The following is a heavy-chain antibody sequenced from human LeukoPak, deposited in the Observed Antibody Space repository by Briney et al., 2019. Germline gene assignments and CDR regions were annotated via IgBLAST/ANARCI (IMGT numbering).Heavy chain of an antibody. CDR1: GMTFSSFG. CDR2: IWYDGSNK. Sequence: PGRSLRLSCAASGMTFSSFGMHWVRQAPGKGLEWVAFIWYDGSNKYYADSVKGRFTISRDNSKNTLYLQMNSLTAEDTAVYYCARDSPVSAGLFDPWGQGTLVTVSS. D-gene: IGHD4-11*01. CDR3: ARDSPVSAGLFDP. V-gene: IGHV3-33*01. J-gene: IGHJ5*02.